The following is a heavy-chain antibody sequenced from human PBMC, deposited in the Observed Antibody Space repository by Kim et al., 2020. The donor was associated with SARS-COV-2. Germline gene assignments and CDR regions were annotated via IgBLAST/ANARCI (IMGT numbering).Heavy chain of an antibody. CDR3: ARREQGYSSSWQRYNWFDA. D-gene: IGHD6-13*01. J-gene: IGHJ5*02. V-gene: IGHV4-39*01. Sequence: SETLSLTCTVSGGSISSSSYYWGWIRQPPGKGLEWIGSIYYSGSTYYNPSLKSRVTISVDTSKNQFSLKLSSVTAADTAVYYCARREQGYSSSWQRYNWFDAWGQGTLVTVSS. CDR1: GGSISSSSYY. CDR2: IYYSGST.